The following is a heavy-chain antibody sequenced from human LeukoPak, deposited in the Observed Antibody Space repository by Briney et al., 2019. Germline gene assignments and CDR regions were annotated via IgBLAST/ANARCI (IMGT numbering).Heavy chain of an antibody. CDR1: GYTFTSYG. CDR2: ISAYNGNT. V-gene: IGHV1-18*01. CDR3: AVIAINRASTNY. J-gene: IGHJ4*02. D-gene: IGHD1/OR15-1a*01. Sequence: ASVKVSCKASGYTFTSYGISWVRQAPGQGLEWMGWISAYNGNTNYAQHLQVRVTMTTDTSTNTAYMELRSLRSDDTAVYYCAVIAINRASTNYWGRGTLVTVSA.